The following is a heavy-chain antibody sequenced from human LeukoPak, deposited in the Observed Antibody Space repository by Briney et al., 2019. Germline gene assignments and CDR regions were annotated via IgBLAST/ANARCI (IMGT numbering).Heavy chain of an antibody. CDR1: GYNFPAYF. V-gene: IGHV1-2*06. CDR2: INPNGGDT. CDR3: VRVGFTTSWSNFDY. Sequence: GASVKVSCKAAGYNFPAYFMHWVRQAPGQGLEWMGRINPNGGDTNYAQKFQGRVTMASDTSISTAYMELNSLISDDTAVYYCVRVGFTTSWSNFDYWGQGTLVTVS. D-gene: IGHD2-2*01. J-gene: IGHJ4*02.